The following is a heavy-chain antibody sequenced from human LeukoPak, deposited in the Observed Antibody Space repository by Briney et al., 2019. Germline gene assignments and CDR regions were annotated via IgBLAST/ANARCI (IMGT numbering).Heavy chain of an antibody. J-gene: IGHJ5*02. CDR3: ARGPSRGYDSSGYPYNWFDP. V-gene: IGHV4-61*01. D-gene: IGHD3-22*01. CDR1: GGSVSSGSYY. CDR2: IYYSGST. Sequence: SETLSLTCTVSGGSVSSGSYYWSWIRQPPGKGLEWIGYIYYSGSTNYNPSLKSRVTISVDRSKNQFSLSLSSVTAADTAVYYCARGPSRGYDSSGYPYNWFDPWGQGTLVTVSS.